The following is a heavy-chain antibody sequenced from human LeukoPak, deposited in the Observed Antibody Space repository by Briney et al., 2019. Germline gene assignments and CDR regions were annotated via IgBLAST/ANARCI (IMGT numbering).Heavy chain of an antibody. CDR2: ISYDGSNK. V-gene: IGHV3-30*04. D-gene: IGHD5-12*01. Sequence: GGSLRLSCAASGFTFSSYAMHWVRQAPGKGLEWVAVISYDGSNKYYADSVKGRFTISRDNSENTLYLQMNSLRAEDTAVYYCARGPSGYHNTGGQGTLVTVSS. J-gene: IGHJ4*02. CDR3: ARGPSGYHNT. CDR1: GFTFSSYA.